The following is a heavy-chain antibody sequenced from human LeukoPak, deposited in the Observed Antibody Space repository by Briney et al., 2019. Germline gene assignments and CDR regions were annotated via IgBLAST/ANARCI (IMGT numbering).Heavy chain of an antibody. V-gene: IGHV4-61*02. D-gene: IGHD3-10*01. J-gene: IGHJ4*02. CDR2: IYTSGST. Sequence: SGTLSLTCTVSGGSISTGSYYWSWIRQPAGKGLEWIGRIYTSGSTNYNPSLKSRVTISVDTSKNQFSLKLSSVTAADTAVYYCASGNELSEITMVRGVIQDWGQGTLVTVSS. CDR1: GGSISTGSYY. CDR3: ASGNELSEITMVRGVIQD.